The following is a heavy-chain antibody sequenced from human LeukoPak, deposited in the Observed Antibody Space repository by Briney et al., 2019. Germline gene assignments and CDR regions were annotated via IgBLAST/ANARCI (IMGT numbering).Heavy chain of an antibody. CDR1: GFTVSDNY. CDR2: IYSGGST. D-gene: IGHD4-23*01. Sequence: PGGSLRLSCAASGFTVSDNYMSWVRQAPGKGLEWVSVIYSGGSTYYADSVKGRFSISRDNSKNTLYLQMNSLRAEDTAVYYCARAAGGGGNRFDYWGQGTLVTVPS. V-gene: IGHV3-53*01. CDR3: ARAAGGGGNRFDY. J-gene: IGHJ4*02.